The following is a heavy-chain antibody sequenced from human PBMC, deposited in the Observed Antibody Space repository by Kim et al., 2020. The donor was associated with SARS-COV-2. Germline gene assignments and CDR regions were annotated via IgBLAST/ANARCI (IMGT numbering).Heavy chain of an antibody. CDR3: ARVSSSWTVYYYYGMDV. D-gene: IGHD6-13*01. V-gene: IGHV3-11*06. Sequence: VKGRFTISRDNAKNSLYLQMNSLRAEDTAVYYCARVSSSWTVYYYYGMDVWGQGTTVTVSS. J-gene: IGHJ6*02.